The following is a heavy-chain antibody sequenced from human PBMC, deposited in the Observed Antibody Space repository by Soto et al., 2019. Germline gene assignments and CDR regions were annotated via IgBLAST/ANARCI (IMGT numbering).Heavy chain of an antibody. CDR3: AKDRNYYDRSGYSYWLDT. D-gene: IGHD3-22*01. Sequence: GGSLRLSCAASGFTFNSYAMSWVRQAPGKGLEWVSTIIGSGGSTYYADSVKGRFSVSRDNSKNTLYLQMNSLRAEDTAVYYCAKDRNYYDRSGYSYWLDTWGQGTLVTVSS. J-gene: IGHJ5*02. CDR2: IIGSGGST. CDR1: GFTFNSYA. V-gene: IGHV3-23*01.